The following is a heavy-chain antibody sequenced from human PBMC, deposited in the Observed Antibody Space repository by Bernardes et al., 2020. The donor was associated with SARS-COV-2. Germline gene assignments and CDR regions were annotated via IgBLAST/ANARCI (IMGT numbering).Heavy chain of an antibody. CDR1: GFTFSPYY. D-gene: IGHD3-16*01. V-gene: IGHV3-11*01. CDR2: ISPSYTTI. CDR3: ARDGIRGWGAPVDY. J-gene: IGHJ4*02. Sequence: GGSLRLSCAASGFTFSPYYMSWIRQAPGKGLDWVSYISPSYTTIYYADSVKGRFTISRDNAKNSLFLQMNNLRADDTAVYYCARDGIRGWGAPVDYWGQGTLVTVSS.